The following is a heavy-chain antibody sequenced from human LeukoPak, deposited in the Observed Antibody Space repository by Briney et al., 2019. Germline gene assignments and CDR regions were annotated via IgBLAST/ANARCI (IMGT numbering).Heavy chain of an antibody. J-gene: IGHJ4*02. V-gene: IGHV3-48*04. D-gene: IGHD6-19*01. CDR1: AFTFSTYS. CDR3: AGGTRDSGLK. Sequence: GGSLRLSCAASAFTFSTYSMNWVRQAPGKGLQWVSYISSSGSAIYYADSVKGRFTISRDNAKSSLYLQMNSLRAEDTAVYYCAGGTRDSGLKWGPGTSITVSS. CDR2: ISSSGSAI.